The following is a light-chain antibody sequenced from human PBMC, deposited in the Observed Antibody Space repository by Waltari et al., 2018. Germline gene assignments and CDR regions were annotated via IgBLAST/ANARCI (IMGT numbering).Light chain of an antibody. Sequence: QSVLTQPPSASGTPGQRVTISCSGSSSNLGKHTVNWYLHPPRTAPKLLIYRNDQRPSGVPDRFSGSKSGTSASLAISGPQSEDEADYFCAAWDDSLGGWVFGGGTRLTVL. CDR2: RND. CDR1: SSNLGKHT. J-gene: IGLJ3*02. CDR3: AAWDDSLGGWV. V-gene: IGLV1-44*01.